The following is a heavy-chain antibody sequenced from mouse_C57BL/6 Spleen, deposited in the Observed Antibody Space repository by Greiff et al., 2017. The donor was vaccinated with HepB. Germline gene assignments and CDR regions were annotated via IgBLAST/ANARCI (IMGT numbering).Heavy chain of an antibody. CDR2: IHPNSGST. Sequence: QVQPQQPGAELVKPGASVKLSCKASGYTFTSYWMHWVKQRPGQGLEWIGMIHPNSGSTNYNEKFKSKATLTVDKSSSTAYMQLSSLTSEDSAVYYCARMGLNWDVDYWGQGTTLTVSS. J-gene: IGHJ2*01. CDR1: GYTFTSYW. V-gene: IGHV1-64*01. D-gene: IGHD4-1*01. CDR3: ARMGLNWDVDY.